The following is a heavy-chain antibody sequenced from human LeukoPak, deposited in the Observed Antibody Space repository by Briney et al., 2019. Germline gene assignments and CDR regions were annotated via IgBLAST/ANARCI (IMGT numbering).Heavy chain of an antibody. CDR2: ISYDGSNK. V-gene: IGHV3-30*18. Sequence: GGSLRLSCAASGFTFSSYGVHWVRQAPGKGLEWVAVISYDGSNKYYADSVKGRFTISRDNSKNTLYLQMNSLRAEDTAVYYCAKDKGSSGFDYWGQGTLVTVSS. CDR3: AKDKGSSGFDY. CDR1: GFTFSSYG. D-gene: IGHD3-22*01. J-gene: IGHJ4*02.